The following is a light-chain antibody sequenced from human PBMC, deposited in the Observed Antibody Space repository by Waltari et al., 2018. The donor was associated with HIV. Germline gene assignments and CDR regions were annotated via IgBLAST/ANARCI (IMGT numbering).Light chain of an antibody. CDR2: VND. Sequence: QSGLTQPPSVSAAPGQRVTISCSGTRSNIGYNSVSWYQQLPGAAPKLLIYVNDKRPSGIPDRFSASKSGTSVTLGITGLQTGDEATYYCGTWDNGLSEVLFGGGTKLTVL. V-gene: IGLV1-51*01. CDR1: RSNIGYNS. CDR3: GTWDNGLSEVL. J-gene: IGLJ2*01.